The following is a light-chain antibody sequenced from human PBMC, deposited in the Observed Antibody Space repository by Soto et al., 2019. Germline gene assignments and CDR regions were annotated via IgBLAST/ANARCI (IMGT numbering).Light chain of an antibody. CDR1: QSVSSSY. Sequence: ELVLTQSPDTLSLSPGERATLSCRASQSVSSSYLAWYQQKPGQAPRLLIYGASSRATGIPDRFSGSGSGTDFTLTISRLEPEDFAVYYCQQYGSSPPTFGQGTMVDI. CDR3: QQYGSSPPT. V-gene: IGKV3-20*01. CDR2: GAS. J-gene: IGKJ1*01.